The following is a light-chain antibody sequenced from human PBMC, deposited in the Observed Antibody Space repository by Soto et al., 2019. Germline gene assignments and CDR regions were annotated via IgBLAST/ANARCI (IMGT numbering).Light chain of an antibody. V-gene: IGLV1-44*01. CDR2: SNA. CDR1: STNIGSSS. CDR3: AAWDDRLMGV. J-gene: IGLJ1*01. Sequence: QSVLTQPPSVSGTPGQTVTITCSGSSTNIGSSSVKWYQQLPGAAPKVLIYSNALRPSGIPNRFSGSKSGTSASLAISGLQPEDEADYYCAAWDDRLMGVFGPGTKLTVL.